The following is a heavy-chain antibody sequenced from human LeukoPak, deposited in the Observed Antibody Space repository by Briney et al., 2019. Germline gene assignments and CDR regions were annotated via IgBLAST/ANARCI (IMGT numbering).Heavy chain of an antibody. CDR3: ARGVDDFGDFCFDY. D-gene: IGHD4-17*01. V-gene: IGHV1-18*01. J-gene: IGHJ4*02. CDR2: ISTYNGET. CDR1: GYTFTSYG. Sequence: ASVKVSCKASGYTFTSYGISWVRQVPGQGLEWMGWISTYNGETNYAEKVQGRVTLTTDTSTNTAYMEMRSLRSDDTAIYHCARGVDDFGDFCFDYWGRGTQVTVSS.